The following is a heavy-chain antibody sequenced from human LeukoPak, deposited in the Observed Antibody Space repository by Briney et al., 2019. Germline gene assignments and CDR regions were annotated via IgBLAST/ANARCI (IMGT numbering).Heavy chain of an antibody. J-gene: IGHJ4*02. CDR2: IWYDGSYK. D-gene: IGHD6-13*01. CDR3: AKDRYSGLNTIDY. V-gene: IGHV3-30*02. CDR1: GFTFSSYG. Sequence: GGSLRLSCAASGFTFSSYGMHWVRQAPGKGLEWVAVIWYDGSYKFYADSVKGRFTISRDNSKSTLYLQMNSLRAEDTAVYYCAKDRYSGLNTIDYWGQGTLVTVSS.